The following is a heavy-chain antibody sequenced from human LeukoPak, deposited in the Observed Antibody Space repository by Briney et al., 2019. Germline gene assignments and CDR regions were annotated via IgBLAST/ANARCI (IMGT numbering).Heavy chain of an antibody. D-gene: IGHD3-10*01. J-gene: IGHJ4*02. V-gene: IGHV4-4*07. CDR1: GGSISSYF. CDR2: IHASGTT. CDR3: ARDGADVYGRAFDY. Sequence: SETLSLTCNVSGGSISSYFWTWIRQPAGKGLEWIGRIHASGTTNYNSSLKSRVSMSVDTSKNQFSLKLTSVPAADTAVYFCARDGADVYGRAFDYWGQGTLVSVSS.